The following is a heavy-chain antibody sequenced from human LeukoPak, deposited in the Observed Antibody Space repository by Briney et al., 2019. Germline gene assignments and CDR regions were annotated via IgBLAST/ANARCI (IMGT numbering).Heavy chain of an antibody. D-gene: IGHD6-13*01. Sequence: GGSLRLSCAASGFTFSSYSMNWVRQAPGRGLEWVSSISSSSSYIYYADPVKGRFTISRDNAKNSLYLQMNSLRAEDTAVYYCARSSVTYSSSCRTWGQETLVTVSS. V-gene: IGHV3-21*01. CDR3: ARSSVTYSSSCRT. J-gene: IGHJ4*02. CDR1: GFTFSSYS. CDR2: ISSSSSYI.